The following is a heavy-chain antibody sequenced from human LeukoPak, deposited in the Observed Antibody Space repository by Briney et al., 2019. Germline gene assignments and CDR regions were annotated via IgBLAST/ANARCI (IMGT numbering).Heavy chain of an antibody. J-gene: IGHJ4*02. Sequence: PSETLSLTCAVYGGSFSGYYWSWIRPPPGKGLEWIGEINHSGSTNYNPSLKSRVTISVDTSKNQFSLKLSSVTAADTAVYYCARGRSTMIGGYWGQGTLVTVSS. D-gene: IGHD3-22*01. CDR1: GGSFSGYY. V-gene: IGHV4-34*01. CDR2: INHSGST. CDR3: ARGRSTMIGGY.